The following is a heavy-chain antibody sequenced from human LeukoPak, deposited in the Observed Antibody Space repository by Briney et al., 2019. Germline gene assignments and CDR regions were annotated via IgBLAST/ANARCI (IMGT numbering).Heavy chain of an antibody. CDR1: GYTFTGYY. CDR3: ARVIRIQLWLPLDV. D-gene: IGHD5-18*01. Sequence: ASVKVSCKASGYTFTGYYMHWVRQAPGQGLEWMGWINPNSGDTNYLQRFQGRVTMTRDTSISTAYMELSRLRSDDTAVYYCARVIRIQLWLPLDVWGKGTTVTVSS. CDR2: INPNSGDT. V-gene: IGHV1-2*02. J-gene: IGHJ6*04.